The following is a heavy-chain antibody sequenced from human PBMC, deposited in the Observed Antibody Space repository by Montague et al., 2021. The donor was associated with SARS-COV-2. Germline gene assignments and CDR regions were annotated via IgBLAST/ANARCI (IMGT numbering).Heavy chain of an antibody. Sequence: SETLSLTCTVSGGSISSSSYYWGWIRQPPGKGLEWIGSIYCSGSTYYNPSLKSRVTISVDTSKNQFSLKLSPVTAADTAVYYCARQGDQLLLEYWFDPWGQGTLVTVSS. CDR2: IYCSGST. CDR1: GGSISSSSYY. V-gene: IGHV4-39*01. D-gene: IGHD2-2*01. CDR3: ARQGDQLLLEYWFDP. J-gene: IGHJ5*02.